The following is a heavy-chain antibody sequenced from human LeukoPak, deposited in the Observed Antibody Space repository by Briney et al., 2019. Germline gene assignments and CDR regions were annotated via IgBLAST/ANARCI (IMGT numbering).Heavy chain of an antibody. CDR2: ISSSSSYI. Sequence: GGSLRLSCAASGFTFSSYSMNWVRQAPGKGLEWVSSISSSSSYIYYADSVKGRFTISRDNAKNSLYLQMNSLRAEDTAVYYCARDWSTVTHGYYYGMDVWGQGTTVTVSS. D-gene: IGHD4-11*01. J-gene: IGHJ6*02. CDR3: ARDWSTVTHGYYYGMDV. V-gene: IGHV3-21*04. CDR1: GFTFSSYS.